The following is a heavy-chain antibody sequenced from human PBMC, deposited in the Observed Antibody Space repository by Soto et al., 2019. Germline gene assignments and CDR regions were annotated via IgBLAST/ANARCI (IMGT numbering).Heavy chain of an antibody. CDR1: GGSFSGYY. D-gene: IGHD3-3*01. CDR3: ASAKYYDFWSGYSATFDY. CDR2: INHSGST. J-gene: IGHJ4*02. Sequence: SETLSLTCAVYGGSFSGYYWSWIRQPPGKGLEWIGEINHSGSTNYNPSLKSRVTISVDTSKNQFSLKLSSVTAADTAVYYCASAKYYDFWSGYSATFDYWGQGTLVTVSS. V-gene: IGHV4-34*01.